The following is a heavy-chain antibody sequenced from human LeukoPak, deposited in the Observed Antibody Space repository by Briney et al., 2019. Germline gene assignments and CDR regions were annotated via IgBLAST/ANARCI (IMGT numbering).Heavy chain of an antibody. CDR1: GGSVSSGSYY. J-gene: IGHJ4*02. V-gene: IGHV4-61*01. Sequence: SETLSLTYTVSGGSVSSGSYYWSWIRQPPGKGLEWIGYIYYSGSTNYNPSLKSRVTISVDTSKNQFSLKVNSVTAADTAVYYCGRGASSWSIDHWGRGTLVTVSS. D-gene: IGHD6-13*01. CDR3: GRGASSWSIDH. CDR2: IYYSGST.